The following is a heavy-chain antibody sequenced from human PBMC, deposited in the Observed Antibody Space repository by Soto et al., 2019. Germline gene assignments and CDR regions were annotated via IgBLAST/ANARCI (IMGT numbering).Heavy chain of an antibody. J-gene: IGHJ4*02. CDR3: TTDRQQYSFDY. CDR2: IKRKTDGGTT. CDR1: GFTFSNAW. D-gene: IGHD6-13*01. Sequence: EEQLVESGGGLVKPGGSLRLSCAASGFTFSNAWMSWVRQAPGKGLEWVGRIKRKTDGGTTDYAAPVKGRFTISREDSKNTLYLQMNSLKTEDTAVYYCTTDRQQYSFDYWGQGTLVTVSS. V-gene: IGHV3-15*01.